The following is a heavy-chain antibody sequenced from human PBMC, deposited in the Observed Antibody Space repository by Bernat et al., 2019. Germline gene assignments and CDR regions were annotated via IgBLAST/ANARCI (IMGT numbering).Heavy chain of an antibody. J-gene: IGHJ6*02. Sequence: QIQLQQSGPGLVKPSQTLSLTCAISGDSVSSNSAAWNWIRQSPSRGLEWLGRTYYRSKWSTDYAISVKSRIVINADTSKNQFSLKLSSVTAADTAVYYCARLPYYYGSGSLYYYYYYGMDVWGQGTTVTVSS. CDR3: ARLPYYYGSGSLYYYYYYGMDV. CDR2: TYYRSKWST. CDR1: GDSVSSNSAA. D-gene: IGHD3-10*01. V-gene: IGHV6-1*01.